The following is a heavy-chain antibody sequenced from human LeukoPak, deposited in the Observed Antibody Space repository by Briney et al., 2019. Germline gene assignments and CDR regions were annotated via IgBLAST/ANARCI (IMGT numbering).Heavy chain of an antibody. D-gene: IGHD6-19*01. Sequence: ALVKVSCKASGYTFTGYYMHWVRQAPGQGLEWMGWINPNSGGTNYAQKFQGRVTMTRDTSISTAYMELSRLRSDDTAVYYCARVRGIAVAGEIDYWGQGTLVSVSS. CDR1: GYTFTGYY. CDR3: ARVRGIAVAGEIDY. V-gene: IGHV1-2*02. CDR2: INPNSGGT. J-gene: IGHJ4*02.